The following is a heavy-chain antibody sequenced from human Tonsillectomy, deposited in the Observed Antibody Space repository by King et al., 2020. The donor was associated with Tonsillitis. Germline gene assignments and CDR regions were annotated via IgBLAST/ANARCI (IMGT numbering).Heavy chain of an antibody. CDR1: GYSISSGYY. D-gene: IGHD2-2*01. CDR3: ARDTSRIHDY. CDR2: IYHSGST. J-gene: IGHJ4*02. Sequence: VQLQESGPGLVKPSETLSLTCTVSGYSISSGYYWGWIRQPPGKGLEWIGSIYHSGSTYYNPSLKSRVTISVDTSKNPFSLKLSSVTAADTAVYYCARDTSRIHDYWGQGTLVTVSS. V-gene: IGHV4-38-2*02.